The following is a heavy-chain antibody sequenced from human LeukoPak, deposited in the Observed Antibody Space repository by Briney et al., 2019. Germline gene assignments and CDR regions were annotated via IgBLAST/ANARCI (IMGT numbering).Heavy chain of an antibody. Sequence: PGGSLRLSCAASGFTFSSYWMSWVRQAPGKGLEWVANIEQVGSEIYYVDSVKGRFTISRDTSKKTVYLQMNTLRAEDSALYYCTRTGLGDRLGNGLDAWGQGTQVTVSS. CDR2: IEQVGSEI. J-gene: IGHJ5*02. CDR1: GFTFSSYW. V-gene: IGHV3-7*01. CDR3: TRTGLGDRLGNGLDA. D-gene: IGHD3-9*01.